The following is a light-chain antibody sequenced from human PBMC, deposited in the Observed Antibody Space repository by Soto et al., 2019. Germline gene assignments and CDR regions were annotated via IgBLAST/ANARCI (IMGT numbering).Light chain of an antibody. Sequence: EIVLTQCPATLSLSPGERATLSCRASQSVSRYVAWYQQKPGQAPRLLIFDASTRATGIPARFSGSGSGTDFTLTISSLEPEDFAVYYCQQRSTWPYTFGQGTKVDIK. CDR3: QQRSTWPYT. V-gene: IGKV3-11*01. CDR2: DAS. J-gene: IGKJ2*01. CDR1: QSVSRY.